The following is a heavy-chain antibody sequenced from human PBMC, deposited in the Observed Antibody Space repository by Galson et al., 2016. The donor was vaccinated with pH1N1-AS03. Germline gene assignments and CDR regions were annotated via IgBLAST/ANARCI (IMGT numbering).Heavy chain of an antibody. D-gene: IGHD3-22*01. J-gene: IGHJ4*02. CDR1: GYTFTSYA. Sequence: VKVSCKASGYTFTSYAMHWVRQAPGQRLEWMGWINAGNGNTKYSQEFQGRVTITRDTSASTAYMELSSLRSEDMAVYYCARERAVYYDSSGYYLDYWGQGTLVTVSS. CDR3: ARERAVYYDSSGYYLDY. CDR2: INAGNGNT. V-gene: IGHV1-3*03.